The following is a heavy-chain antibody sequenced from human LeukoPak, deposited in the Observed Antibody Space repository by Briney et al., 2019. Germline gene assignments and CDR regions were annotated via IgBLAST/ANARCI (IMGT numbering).Heavy chain of an antibody. J-gene: IGHJ4*02. CDR2: ISSSATTI. Sequence: PGGSLRLSCAASGFTFSDYYMSWIRQAPGKGLEWVSYISSSATTIFYADSVKGRFTISRDNAKNSLYLQMDSLRAEDTAVYYCASLGEQWLVQYLDYWGQGTLVTVSS. CDR3: ASLGEQWLVQYLDY. D-gene: IGHD6-19*01. CDR1: GFTFSDYY. V-gene: IGHV3-11*01.